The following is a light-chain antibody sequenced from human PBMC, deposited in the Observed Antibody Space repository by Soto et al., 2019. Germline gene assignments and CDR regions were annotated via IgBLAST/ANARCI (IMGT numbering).Light chain of an antibody. Sequence: QSALTQPASVSGSPGQSITLSCTRTSSGVENYNLVSWYQHHPGKAPKLMIYEGSQRPSGVSDRFSGSKSGNTASLTISGLQAEDEADYYSSSYAGAVVFGGGTQLTVL. CDR2: EGS. CDR3: SSYAGAVV. J-gene: IGLJ2*01. CDR1: SSGVENYNL. V-gene: IGLV2-23*01.